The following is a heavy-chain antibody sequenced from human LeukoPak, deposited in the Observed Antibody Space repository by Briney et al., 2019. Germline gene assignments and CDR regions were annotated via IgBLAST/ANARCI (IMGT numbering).Heavy chain of an antibody. CDR1: GFTFSSYG. CDR3: AKDRPYISSWYGCSTP. D-gene: IGHD6-13*01. V-gene: IGHV3-23*01. J-gene: IGHJ5*02. CDR2: ISGSGGST. Sequence: GGSLRLSCAASGFTFSSYGMSWVRQAPGKGLEWVSSISGSGGSTFYVDSVKGRFIISRDNSRNTLYLQMHSLRAEDTAVYYCAKDRPYISSWYGCSTPWGQGTLVTVSS.